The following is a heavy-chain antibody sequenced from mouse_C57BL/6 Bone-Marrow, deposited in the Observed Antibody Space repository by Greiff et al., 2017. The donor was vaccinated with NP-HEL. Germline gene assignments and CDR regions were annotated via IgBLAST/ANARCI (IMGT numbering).Heavy chain of an antibody. CDR1: GYTFTDYY. V-gene: IGHV1-19*01. CDR3: ARLYDYGYFDV. J-gene: IGHJ1*03. D-gene: IGHD2-3*01. Sequence: VQLQQSGPVLVKPGASVKMSCKASGYTFTDYYMNWVKQSHGKSLEWIGVINPYNGGTSYNQKFKGKATLTVDKSSSTAYMELNSLTSEDSAVYYGARLYDYGYFDVWGTGTTVTVSS. CDR2: INPYNGGT.